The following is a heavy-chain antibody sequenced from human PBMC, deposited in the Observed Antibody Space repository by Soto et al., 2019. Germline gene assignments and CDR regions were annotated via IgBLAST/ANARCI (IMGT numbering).Heavy chain of an antibody. CDR3: ARASVGQWRAFDY. CDR2: ISGSSSTI. Sequence: EVQLVESGGGLVQPGGSLRLACAASGFTFSSYSVNWVRQAPGKGLEWVSYISGSSSTIYYADSVKGRFTISRDNAKNSLFLQMNSLRDEDTAVYYCARASVGQWRAFDYWGQGTLVTVSS. J-gene: IGHJ4*02. CDR1: GFTFSSYS. V-gene: IGHV3-48*02. D-gene: IGHD6-19*01.